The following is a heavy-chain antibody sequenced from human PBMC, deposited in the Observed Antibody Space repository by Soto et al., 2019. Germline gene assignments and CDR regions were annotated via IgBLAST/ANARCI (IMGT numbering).Heavy chain of an antibody. J-gene: IGHJ5*02. Sequence: EVQLVESGGGLVQPGGSLRLSCAASGFPFSSFWMNWGRQAPGKGLEWVARIKPDGSEKNYVDSGKGLFTISRDNAKNSLYLQMDSLGAEDTAVYYCARDLGYCTNVVCSWGQGTLVTASS. CDR2: IKPDGSEK. V-gene: IGHV3-7*01. CDR3: ARDLGYCTNVVCS. CDR1: GFPFSSFW. D-gene: IGHD2-8*01.